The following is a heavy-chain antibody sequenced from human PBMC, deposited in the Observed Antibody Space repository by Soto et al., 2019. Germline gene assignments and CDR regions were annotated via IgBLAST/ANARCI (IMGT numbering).Heavy chain of an antibody. V-gene: IGHV3-9*01. CDR2: ISWNSGSI. Sequence: ESGGGLVPPGRSLRLSCAASGFTFDDYAMHWVRQAPGKGLEWVSGISWNSGSIGYADSVKGRFTISRDNAKNSLYLQMNSLRAEDTALYYCAKDRFGDYYYGMDVWGQGTTVTVSS. CDR1: GFTFDDYA. J-gene: IGHJ6*02. D-gene: IGHD3-16*01. CDR3: AKDRFGDYYYGMDV.